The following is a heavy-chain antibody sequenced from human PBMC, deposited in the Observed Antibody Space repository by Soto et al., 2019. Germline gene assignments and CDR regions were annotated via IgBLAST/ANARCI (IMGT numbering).Heavy chain of an antibody. CDR3: GRDEGYNSFYFDY. CDR1: GYTFTSHS. Sequence: ASVKVSCKASGYTFTSHSMHWVRQAPGHRLEWMGWINTGNGNTKYSQKFQGRVTITRDTSATTAFMELTSLGSEDTAVYFCGRDEGYNSFYFDYGGRGTRVPVS. CDR2: INTGNGNT. D-gene: IGHD3-10*01. V-gene: IGHV1-3*04. J-gene: IGHJ4*02.